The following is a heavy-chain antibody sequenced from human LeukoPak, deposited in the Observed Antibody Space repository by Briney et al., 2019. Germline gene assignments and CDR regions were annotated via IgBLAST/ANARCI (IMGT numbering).Heavy chain of an antibody. CDR1: GFTFSNYG. V-gene: IGHV3-48*02. CDR2: IGTATTTI. D-gene: IGHD4-23*01. J-gene: IGHJ4*02. CDR3: ARHDYGGNSGDY. Sequence: GGSLRLSCAASGFTFSNYGMNWVRQAPGKGLEWVSYIGTATTTIYYADSVKDRFTISRDNAKNSLYLQMNSLRDEDTAVYYCARHDYGGNSGDYWGQGTLVAVSS.